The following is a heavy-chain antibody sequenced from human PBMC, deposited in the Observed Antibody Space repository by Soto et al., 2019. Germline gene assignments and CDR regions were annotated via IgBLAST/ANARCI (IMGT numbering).Heavy chain of an antibody. J-gene: IGHJ4*02. Sequence: GASVKVSCKASGGTFSNSVISCVRQAPGQVLEWMGGSIPIFGTANYAQKFQGRVTIIADESTSTAYMELTSLRSEDTAVYYCARAPILVGVTPYENYFDSWGQGTLVTVSS. CDR2: SIPIFGTA. D-gene: IGHD3-3*01. CDR1: GGTFSNSV. CDR3: ARAPILVGVTPYENYFDS. V-gene: IGHV1-69*13.